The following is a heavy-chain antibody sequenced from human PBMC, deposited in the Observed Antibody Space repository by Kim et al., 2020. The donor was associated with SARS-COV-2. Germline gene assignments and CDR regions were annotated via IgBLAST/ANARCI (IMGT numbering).Heavy chain of an antibody. CDR1: GFTFSSYG. J-gene: IGHJ4*02. CDR2: IWYDGSNK. Sequence: GGSLRLSCAASGFTFSSYGMHWVRQAPGKGLEWVAVIWYDGSNKYYADSVKGRFTISRDNSKNTLYLQMNSLRAEDTAVYYCARDGALYSSGGYFDYWGQGTLVTVSS. V-gene: IGHV3-33*01. CDR3: ARDGALYSSGGYFDY. D-gene: IGHD6-19*01.